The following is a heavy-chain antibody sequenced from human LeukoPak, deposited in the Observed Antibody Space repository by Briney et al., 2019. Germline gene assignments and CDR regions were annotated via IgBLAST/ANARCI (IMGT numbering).Heavy chain of an antibody. J-gene: IGHJ6*03. CDR3: AREPGGMDV. V-gene: IGHV3-74*01. Sequence: PGGSLRLSCAASGFAFSTFWMHWVRQAPGKGLVWVSRINDDGSSTTYADSVKGRFTISRDNAKNTLYLQMNSLRAEDTAVYYCAREPGGMDVWGKGTTVTVSS. CDR1: GFAFSTFW. D-gene: IGHD3-10*01. CDR2: INDDGSST.